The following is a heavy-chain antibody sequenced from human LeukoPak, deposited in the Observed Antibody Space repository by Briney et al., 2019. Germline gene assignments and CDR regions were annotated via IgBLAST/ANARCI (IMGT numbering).Heavy chain of an antibody. Sequence: SETLSLTCTVSGGSISSSSYYWGWIRQPPGKGLEWIGSIYYSGSTYYNPSLKSRVTISVDTSKNQFSLKLSSVTAADTAVYYCARIGDIVLMVYAAPMDVWGKGTTVTVSS. CDR2: IYYSGST. V-gene: IGHV4-39*07. CDR1: GGSISSSSYY. J-gene: IGHJ6*03. CDR3: ARIGDIVLMVYAAPMDV. D-gene: IGHD2-8*01.